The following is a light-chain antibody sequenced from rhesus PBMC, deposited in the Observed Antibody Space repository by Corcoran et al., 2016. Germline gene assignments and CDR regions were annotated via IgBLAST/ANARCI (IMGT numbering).Light chain of an antibody. Sequence: DIQMTQSPSSLSASVGDRVTITCRASQGISSYLNWYQQKPGKAPKLRIYYENRLGSGVPSRFSGSGSWTEFTLSISSLQPEDFATYSWQQYNRLPWTFGQGTKVEIK. V-gene: IGKV1-32*01. CDR3: QQYNRLPWT. J-gene: IGKJ1*01. CDR2: YEN. CDR1: QGISSY.